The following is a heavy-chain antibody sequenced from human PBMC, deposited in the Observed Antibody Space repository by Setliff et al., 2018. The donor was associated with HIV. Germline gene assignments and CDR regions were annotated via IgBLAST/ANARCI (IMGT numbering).Heavy chain of an antibody. V-gene: IGHV3-30*02. CDR2: IWFDGSKK. Sequence: ASGFSLSTHAMHWVRQAPGKGPEWVALIWFDGSKKYYADSVKGRFTISRDNSKNTLYLQMNSLSDEDTAVYYCAKGGSSWAWVQHWGQGTLVTVSS. CDR1: GFSLSTHA. D-gene: IGHD6-13*01. CDR3: AKGGSSWAWVQH. J-gene: IGHJ1*01.